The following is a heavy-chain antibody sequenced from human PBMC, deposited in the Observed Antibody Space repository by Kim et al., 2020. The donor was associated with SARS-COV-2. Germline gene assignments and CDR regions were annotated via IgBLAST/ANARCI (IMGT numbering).Heavy chain of an antibody. CDR3: ATVTNYYGSGSLGGYFDL. V-gene: IGHV1-24*01. J-gene: IGHJ2*01. Sequence: ASVKVSCKVSGYTLTELSMHWVRQAPGKGLEWMGGFDPEDGETIYAQKFQGRVTMTEDTSTDTAYMELSSLRSEDTAVYYCATVTNYYGSGSLGGYFDLWGRGTLVTVSS. CDR1: GYTLTELS. D-gene: IGHD3-10*01. CDR2: FDPEDGET.